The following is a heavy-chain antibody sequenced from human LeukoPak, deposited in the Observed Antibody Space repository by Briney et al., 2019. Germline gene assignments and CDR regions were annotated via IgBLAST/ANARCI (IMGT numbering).Heavy chain of an antibody. CDR1: GFTFSDYY. CDR3: ARLVVPVVPYYNYHYYMDV. D-gene: IGHD2-2*01. CDR2: ISSSGSTI. Sequence: KPGGSLRLSCAASGFTFSDYYMSWIRQAPGKGLEWVSYISSSGSTIYYADSVKGRFTISRDNAKNSLYLQMNSLRAEDTAVYYCARLVVPVVPYYNYHYYMDVWVKGTTVTVSS. V-gene: IGHV3-11*04. J-gene: IGHJ6*03.